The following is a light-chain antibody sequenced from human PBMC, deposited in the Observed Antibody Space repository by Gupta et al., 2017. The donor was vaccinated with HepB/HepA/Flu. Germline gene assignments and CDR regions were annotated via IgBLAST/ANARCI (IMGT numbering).Light chain of an antibody. CDR3: QQFNNYPWT. CDR1: HDINSY. Sequence: DIQLTQSPSVLSASVGDRVSITCRASHDINSYLAWYQQEPGKAPKLLIYAASTLQTGVPSRFSGSGSGTEFTLTIRSLQPEDFATYYCQQFNNYPWTFGQGTKVEIK. J-gene: IGKJ1*01. CDR2: AAS. V-gene: IGKV1-9*01.